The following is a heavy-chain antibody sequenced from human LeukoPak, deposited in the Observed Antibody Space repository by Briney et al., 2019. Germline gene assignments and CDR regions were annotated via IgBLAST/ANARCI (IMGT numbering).Heavy chain of an antibody. D-gene: IGHD3-9*01. J-gene: IGHJ3*02. V-gene: IGHV4-4*07. CDR1: GGSISSYY. CDR3: ARVLGAYYDILTGSEAFDI. CDR2: IYTSGST. Sequence: KASETLSLTCTVSGGSISSYYWSWIRQPARKGLEWIGRIYTSGSTNYNPSLKSRVTMSVDTSKNQFSLKLSSVTAADTAVYYCARVLGAYYDILTGSEAFDIWGQGTMVTVSS.